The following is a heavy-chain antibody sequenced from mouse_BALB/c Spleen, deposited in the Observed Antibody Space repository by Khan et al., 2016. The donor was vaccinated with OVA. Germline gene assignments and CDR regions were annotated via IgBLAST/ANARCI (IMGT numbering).Heavy chain of an antibody. J-gene: IGHJ2*01. CDR2: ISYSGCT. CDR3: ARTARIKY. D-gene: IGHD1-2*01. V-gene: IGHV3-2*02. Sequence: VQLKESGPGLVKPSQSLSLTCTVTGYSITSGYGWNWIRQFLGNKLEWMGYISYSGCTNYNPSLKSRISITRDTSKYQFFLQLNSVTTEDTATYYCARTARIKYWGQGTTLTVSS. CDR1: GYSITSGYG.